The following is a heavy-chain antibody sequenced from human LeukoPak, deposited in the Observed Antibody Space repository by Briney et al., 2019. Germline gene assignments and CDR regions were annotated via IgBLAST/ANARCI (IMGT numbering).Heavy chain of an antibody. CDR2: INPSGGST. V-gene: IGHV1-46*01. D-gene: IGHD6-19*01. CDR3: ARRGGSGWTDY. J-gene: IGHJ4*02. CDR1: GYTFTSYY. Sequence: GASVKVSCKASGYTFTSYYMHWVRQAPAQGLEWMGIINPSGGSTSYAQKFQGRVTMTRDTSTSTVYMELSSLRSEDTAVYYCARRGGSGWTDYWGQGTLVTVSS.